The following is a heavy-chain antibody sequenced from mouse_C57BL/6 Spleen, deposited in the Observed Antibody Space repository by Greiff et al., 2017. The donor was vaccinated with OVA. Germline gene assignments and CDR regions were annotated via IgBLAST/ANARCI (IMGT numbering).Heavy chain of an antibody. D-gene: IGHD2-1*01. Sequence: VQLKQSGAELVKPGASVKLSCTASGFNIKDYYMHWVKQRTEQGLEWIGRIDPEDGETKYAPKFQGKATITADTSSNTAYLQLSSLTSEDTAVYYCSGDYGNYVGYFDVWGTGTTVTVSS. CDR2: IDPEDGET. CDR3: SGDYGNYVGYFDV. V-gene: IGHV14-2*01. CDR1: GFNIKDYY. J-gene: IGHJ1*03.